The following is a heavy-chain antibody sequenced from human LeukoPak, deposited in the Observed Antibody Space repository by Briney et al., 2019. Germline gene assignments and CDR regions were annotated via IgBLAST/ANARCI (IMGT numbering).Heavy chain of an antibody. CDR2: ISTYNGNT. Sequence: GASVKVSCKASGYTFTSYGISWVRQAPGQGLEWMGWISTYNGNTNYAQNLQGRVTMTSDTSTSTVYMELRSLRSDDTAVYYRARGGDYYDMDVWGKGTTVTVSS. CDR1: GYTFTSYG. CDR3: ARGGDYYDMDV. J-gene: IGHJ6*03. V-gene: IGHV1-18*04.